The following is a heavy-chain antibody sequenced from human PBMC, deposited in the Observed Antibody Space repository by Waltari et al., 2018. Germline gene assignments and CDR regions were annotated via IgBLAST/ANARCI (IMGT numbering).Heavy chain of an antibody. V-gene: IGHV4-4*09. J-gene: IGHJ4*02. CDR1: GDSIPGHD. CDR3: ARTSASGGY. D-gene: IGHD3-10*01. CDR2: INGRQMAHY. Sequence: QVQLRESGPGVLKPSETLSLICVVSGDSIPGHDYSWVRQSPGKGLEWIGCINGRQMAHYTYNPSRKSRLNIALDTSNHQFSLKMTSVTAADSAVYFCARTSASGGYWGPGTVVTVSS.